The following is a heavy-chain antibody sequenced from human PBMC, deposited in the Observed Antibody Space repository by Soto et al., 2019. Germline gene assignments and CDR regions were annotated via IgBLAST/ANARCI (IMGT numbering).Heavy chain of an antibody. CDR1: GFTLSSYG. CDR2: IWYDGSNK. V-gene: IGHV3-33*01. CDR3: ARDRDSEYYYYYYGTDV. J-gene: IGHJ6*02. Sequence: GGSLRLSCAASGFTLSSYGMHWVRQAPGKGLEWVAVIWYDGSNKYYADSVKGRFTISRDNSKNTLYLQMNSLRVEDTAVYYCARDRDSEYYYYYYGTDVRGQATMVPVSS. D-gene: IGHD3-10*01.